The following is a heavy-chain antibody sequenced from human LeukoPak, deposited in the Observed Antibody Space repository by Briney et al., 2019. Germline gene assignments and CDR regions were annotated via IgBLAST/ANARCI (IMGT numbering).Heavy chain of an antibody. Sequence: PGGSLRLSCAASGFTFSSYWMHWVRQAPGKGLVWVSRINSDGSRTSYADSAKGRFTISRDNAENSLYLQMSSLRAEDTAVYYCARVSLGNNYGSGSYDYWGQGTLVTVSS. CDR1: GFTFSSYW. CDR3: ARVSLGNNYGSGSYDY. D-gene: IGHD3-10*01. CDR2: INSDGSRT. V-gene: IGHV3-74*01. J-gene: IGHJ4*02.